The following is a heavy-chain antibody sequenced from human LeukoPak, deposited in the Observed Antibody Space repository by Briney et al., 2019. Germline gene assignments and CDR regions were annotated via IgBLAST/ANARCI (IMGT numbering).Heavy chain of an antibody. V-gene: IGHV1-24*01. Sequence: ASVKVSCKVSGYTLTELPMHWVRQAPGKGLEWMGGFNPEDGETIYAQKFQGRVTMTRDTSTSTVYMELSSLRSEDTAVYYCARVTPDIVTTSDAFDIWGQGTMVTVSS. CDR3: ARVTPDIVTTSDAFDI. CDR2: FNPEDGET. J-gene: IGHJ3*02. D-gene: IGHD5-12*01. CDR1: GYTLTELP.